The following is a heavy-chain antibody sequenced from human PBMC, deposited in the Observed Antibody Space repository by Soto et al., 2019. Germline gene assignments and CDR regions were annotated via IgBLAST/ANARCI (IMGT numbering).Heavy chain of an antibody. Sequence: QVQLVQSGAEVKKPGSSVKVSCKASGGTFSSYAISWVRQAPGQGLEWMGGIIPIFGTANYAQKFQGRGTITADEATSTADMGLSSRRSEDTAVSYCARKLVLSAFDIGGQGTVVTVSS. CDR2: IIPIFGTA. V-gene: IGHV1-69*12. CDR3: ARKLVLSAFDI. D-gene: IGHD6-6*01. J-gene: IGHJ3*02. CDR1: GGTFSSYA.